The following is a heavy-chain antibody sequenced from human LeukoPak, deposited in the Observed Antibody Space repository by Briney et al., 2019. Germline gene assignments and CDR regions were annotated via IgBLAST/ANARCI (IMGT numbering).Heavy chain of an antibody. J-gene: IGHJ4*02. CDR2: ISGSGGST. V-gene: IGHV3-23*01. CDR3: AKDPRATRIAVAGTPDY. CDR1: GFTFSSYA. Sequence: GALRLSCAASGFTFSSYAMSWVRQAPGKGLGWVSAISGSGGSTYYADSVKGRFTISRGNSKTTLYLQMNSLRAEDPAVSYCAKDPRATRIAVAGTPDYWGQGTLVTVSS. D-gene: IGHD6-19*01.